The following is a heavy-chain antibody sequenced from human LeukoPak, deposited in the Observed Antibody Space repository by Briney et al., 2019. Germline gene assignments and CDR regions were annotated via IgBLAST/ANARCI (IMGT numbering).Heavy chain of an antibody. D-gene: IGHD6-13*01. J-gene: IGHJ3*02. CDR3: AKPIPAPGRYVFDI. V-gene: IGHV1-2*07. CDR1: GYTFTAYY. Sequence: ASVGVSCKASGYTFTAYYTHWVRQAPGHGLEWVGWINPNSGSTNHADEFQGRVTMTRNTSISIGYMELSRLRSDDTAVYYCAKPIPAPGRYVFDIWGQGTMVTVSS. CDR2: INPNSGST.